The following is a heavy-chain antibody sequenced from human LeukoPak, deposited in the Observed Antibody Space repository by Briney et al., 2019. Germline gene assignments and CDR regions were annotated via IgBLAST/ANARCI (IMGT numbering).Heavy chain of an antibody. Sequence: PGGSLRLSCAASGFTFSDYSINWVRQAPGKGLEWVSSINPTSTSICYADAVKGRFTISRDNAKSSLYLQMNSLRAEDTARYYCVRLRGDSDRSGYYYFYNYWGQGIQVTVSS. CDR2: INPTSTSI. J-gene: IGHJ4*02. D-gene: IGHD3-22*01. CDR1: GFTFSDYS. V-gene: IGHV3-21*01. CDR3: VRLRGDSDRSGYYYFYNY.